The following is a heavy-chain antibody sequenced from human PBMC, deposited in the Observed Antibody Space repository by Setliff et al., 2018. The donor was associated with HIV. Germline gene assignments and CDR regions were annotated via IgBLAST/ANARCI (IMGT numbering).Heavy chain of an antibody. CDR3: ARVRGRYYYHYAMDV. CDR2: VYNSGTT. J-gene: IGHJ6*02. Sequence: SETLSLTCTVSGASSSSHYWSWIRQPPGKAPEWIGYVYNSGTTKYNPSLKSRVTISVDTSKNQFSLKLSSVTAADTAVYYCARVRGRYYYHYAMDVWGQGTTVTVSS. CDR1: GASSSSHY. V-gene: IGHV4-59*11. D-gene: IGHD3-10*01.